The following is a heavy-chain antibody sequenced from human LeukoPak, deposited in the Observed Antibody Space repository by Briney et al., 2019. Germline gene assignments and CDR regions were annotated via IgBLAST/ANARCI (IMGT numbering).Heavy chain of an antibody. CDR1: GGSISSSNW. V-gene: IGHV4-4*02. J-gene: IGHJ4*02. Sequence: SGTLSLTCAVSGGSISSSNWWSWVRQPPGKGLEWIGYIYYSGSTYYNPSLKSRVTISVDTSKNQFSLKLSSVTAADTAVYYCARVRAVAGTRGGYFDYWGQGTLVTVSS. CDR2: IYYSGST. CDR3: ARVRAVAGTRGGYFDY. D-gene: IGHD6-19*01.